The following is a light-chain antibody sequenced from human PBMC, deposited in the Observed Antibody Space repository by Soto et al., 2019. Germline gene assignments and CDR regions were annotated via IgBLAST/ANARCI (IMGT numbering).Light chain of an antibody. CDR1: QSVSSN. J-gene: IGKJ4*01. V-gene: IGKV3-15*01. Sequence: EIVMTQSPATLSVSPGERATLSCRASQSVSSNLAWYQQKPGQAPRLLIYAASTRATGIPPRFSGGGSGTEFTLTISSLQSEDFAIYYCQQYNNLPPLTFGGGTKVEIK. CDR3: QQYNNLPPLT. CDR2: AAS.